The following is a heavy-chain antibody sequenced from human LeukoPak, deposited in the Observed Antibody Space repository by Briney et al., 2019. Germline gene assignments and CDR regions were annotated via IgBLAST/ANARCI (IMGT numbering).Heavy chain of an antibody. CDR3: ARDNDWAFHY. D-gene: IGHD3-9*01. V-gene: IGHV3-48*02. Sequence: GGPLRLTCAASGFPFGLYVMSWVRQAPGKGLEWVAYINHNGETIYYPDSVKGRFTISRDNAKNSLYLQMNSLRDEDTAIYYCARDNDWAFHYWGQGALVTVSS. J-gene: IGHJ4*02. CDR1: GFPFGLYV. CDR2: INHNGETI.